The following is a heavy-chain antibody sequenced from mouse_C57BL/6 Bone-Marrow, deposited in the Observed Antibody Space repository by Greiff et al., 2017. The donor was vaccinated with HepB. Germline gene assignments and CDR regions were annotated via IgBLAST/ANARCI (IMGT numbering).Heavy chain of an antibody. CDR3: ARDLPLYAMDY. Sequence: GQVVESGGGLVKPGGSLKLSCAASGFTFSSYAMSWVRQTPEKRLEWVATISDGGSYTYYPDNVKGRFTISRDNAKNNLYLQMSHLKSEDTAMYYCARDLPLYAMDYWGQGTSVTVSS. V-gene: IGHV5-4*01. CDR2: ISDGGSYT. J-gene: IGHJ4*01. D-gene: IGHD5-5*01. CDR1: GFTFSSYA.